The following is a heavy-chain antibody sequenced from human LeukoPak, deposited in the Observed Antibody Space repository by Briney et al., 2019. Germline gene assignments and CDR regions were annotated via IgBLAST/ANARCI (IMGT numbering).Heavy chain of an antibody. CDR3: ARDRIWPDP. CDR1: GGSFSGYY. Sequence: LSLTCAVYGGSFSGYYMSWIRQAPGKGLEWVSYISSSGSTIYYADSVKGRFTISRDNAKNSLYLQMNSLRAEDTAVYYCARDRIWPDPWGQGTLVTVSS. J-gene: IGHJ5*02. CDR2: ISSSGSTI. V-gene: IGHV3-11*01. D-gene: IGHD2-15*01.